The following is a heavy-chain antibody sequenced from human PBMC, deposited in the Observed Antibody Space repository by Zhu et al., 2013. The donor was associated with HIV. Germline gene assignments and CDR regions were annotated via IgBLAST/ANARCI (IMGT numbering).Heavy chain of an antibody. J-gene: IGHJ4*02. CDR3: ARGSPRFGSSLPGEY. D-gene: IGHD6-13*01. V-gene: IGHV4-61*01. CDR2: IYYSGST. CDR1: GGSVSSGSYY. Sequence: QVQLQESGPGLVKPSETLSLTCTVSGGSVSSGSYYWSWIRQPPGKGLEWIGYIYYSGSTYYNPRTYYNPSLKSRVAISADTSKNQFSLKLNSVIAADTAVYYCARGSPRFGSSLPGEYWGQGALVTVSS.